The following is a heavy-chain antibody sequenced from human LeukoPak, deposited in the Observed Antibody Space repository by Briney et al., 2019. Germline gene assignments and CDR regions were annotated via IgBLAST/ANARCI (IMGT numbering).Heavy chain of an antibody. CDR1: GFAFSTYW. CDR3: ARPFGSGTYYQFDL. V-gene: IGHV3-7*04. J-gene: IGHJ4*02. Sequence: PGGSLTLSCAASGFAFSTYWMSWVRQAPGKGLEWVANIKGDGSDKYYLDSLKGRFTVSRDNAKNSLYLQVNSLRADDTAVYYCARPFGSGTYYQFDLWGQGTLLTVSS. D-gene: IGHD3-10*01. CDR2: IKGDGSDK.